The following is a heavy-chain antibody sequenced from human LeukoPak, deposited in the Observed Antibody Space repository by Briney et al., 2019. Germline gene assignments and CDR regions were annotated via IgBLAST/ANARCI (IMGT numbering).Heavy chain of an antibody. Sequence: GGSLRLSCAASGFTFDDYAMHWVRQAPGKGLEWVSGISWNSGSIGYADSVKGRFTISRDNAKNSLYLQMNSLRAEDTALYYCAKDIGYYDSSGFDYWGQGTLVTVSS. D-gene: IGHD3-22*01. CDR2: ISWNSGSI. J-gene: IGHJ4*02. V-gene: IGHV3-9*01. CDR1: GFTFDDYA. CDR3: AKDIGYYDSSGFDY.